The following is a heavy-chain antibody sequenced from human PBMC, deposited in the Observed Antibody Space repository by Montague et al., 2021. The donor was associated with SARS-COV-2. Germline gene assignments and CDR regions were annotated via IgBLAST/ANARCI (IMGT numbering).Heavy chain of an antibody. CDR2: ILHSGTA. CDR3: AKDVSLSVAALDS. V-gene: IGHV4-4*02. Sequence: SETLSLTCAVSGGSIKTYIWWSWVRQAPGKGLEWLGEILHSGTANHNPSLKSRVTISVDKSRNEFSLKLSSLTAADTAVYFCAKDVSLSVAALDSWGQGTLVTVSS. J-gene: IGHJ4*02. CDR1: GGSIKTYIW. D-gene: IGHD6-19*01.